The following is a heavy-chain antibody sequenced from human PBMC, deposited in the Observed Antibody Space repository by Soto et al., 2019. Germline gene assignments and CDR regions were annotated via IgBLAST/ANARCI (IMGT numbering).Heavy chain of an antibody. CDR1: GVTFSSYA. Sequence: PGGSLRLSCAASGVTFSSYAMHWVRQAPGKGLEYVSGITSNGGNTDYASSVKGRFTISRDNSKNTLYLQMGSLRAEDMAVYYCARRIPFGYGMDVWGQGTTVTVSS. CDR2: ITSNGGNT. J-gene: IGHJ6*02. D-gene: IGHD2-21*01. CDR3: ARRIPFGYGMDV. V-gene: IGHV3-64*01.